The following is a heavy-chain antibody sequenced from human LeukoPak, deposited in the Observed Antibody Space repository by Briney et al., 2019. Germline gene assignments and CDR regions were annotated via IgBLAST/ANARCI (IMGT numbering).Heavy chain of an antibody. Sequence: PGGSLRLSCAASGFTFSNFEMNWVRQAPGQGLEWVSSISDDGSKKYYADSVKGRFTISRDNSKNTLSLQLNSLRGDDTGMYFCAKDSSSSNYYYGLDVWGQGTTVTVS. J-gene: IGHJ6*02. D-gene: IGHD6-13*01. CDR1: GFTFSNFE. CDR3: AKDSSSSNYYYGLDV. CDR2: ISDDGSKK. V-gene: IGHV3-30*18.